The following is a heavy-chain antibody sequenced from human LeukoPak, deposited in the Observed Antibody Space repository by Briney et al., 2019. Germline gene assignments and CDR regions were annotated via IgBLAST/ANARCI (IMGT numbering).Heavy chain of an antibody. CDR3: ARDPILWCGYYSAPRDFDL. D-gene: IGHD3-3*01. J-gene: IGHJ2*01. CDR1: GGSISSGDYY. V-gene: IGHV4-30-4*01. Sequence: ASETLSLTCTVSGGSISSGDYYWSWIRQPPGKGLEWIGYIYYSGSTYYNPSLKSRVTISVDTSKNQFSLKLSSVTAADTAVYYCARDPILWCGYYSAPRDFDLWGRGTLVTVST. CDR2: IYYSGST.